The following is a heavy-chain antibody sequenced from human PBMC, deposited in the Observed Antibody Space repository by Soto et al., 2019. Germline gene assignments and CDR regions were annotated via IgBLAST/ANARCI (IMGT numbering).Heavy chain of an antibody. Sequence: GGSLRLSCAASGFTFSNAWMNWVRQAPGKGLEWVGRIKSKTDGGTTDYAAPVKGRFTISRDDSKNTLYLQMNSLKTEDTAVYYCTTAFPSKYYDFWSGYPNYYYGMDVWGQGTTVTVSS. J-gene: IGHJ6*02. CDR1: GFTFSNAW. V-gene: IGHV3-15*07. D-gene: IGHD3-3*01. CDR3: TTAFPSKYYDFWSGYPNYYYGMDV. CDR2: IKSKTDGGTT.